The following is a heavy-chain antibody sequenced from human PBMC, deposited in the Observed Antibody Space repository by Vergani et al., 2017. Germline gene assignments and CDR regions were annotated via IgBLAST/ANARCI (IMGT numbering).Heavy chain of an antibody. CDR3: ARDGSIAAPSV. CDR2: IYHSGST. V-gene: IGHV4-30-2*01. D-gene: IGHD6-6*01. J-gene: IGHJ4*02. Sequence: QLQLQESGSGLAKPSQTLSLTCAVSGGSISSGGYSWSWIRQPPGKGLEWIGYIYHSGSTYYNPSLKSRVTISVDRSKNQFSLKLSSVTAADTAVYYCARDGSIAAPSVWGQGTLVTVSS. CDR1: GGSISSGGYS.